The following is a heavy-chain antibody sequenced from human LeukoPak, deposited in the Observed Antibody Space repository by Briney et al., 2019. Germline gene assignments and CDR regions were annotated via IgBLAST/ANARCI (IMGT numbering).Heavy chain of an antibody. CDR3: ARVPISTTARGYFDY. CDR2: IYYSGST. V-gene: IGHV4-59*02. J-gene: IGHJ4*02. D-gene: IGHD4-17*01. CDR1: GVSVSSYY. Sequence: KPSETLSLTCSVSGVSVSSYYWSWIRQPPGKGLEWIGYIYYSGSTTYNPSLKSRVTISVDTSKNKFSLKLSSVTAADTAVYYCARVPISTTARGYFDYWGQGTLVTVSS.